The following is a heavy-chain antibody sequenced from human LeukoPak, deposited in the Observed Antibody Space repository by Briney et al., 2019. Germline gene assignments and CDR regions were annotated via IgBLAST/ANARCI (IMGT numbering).Heavy chain of an antibody. CDR1: GGSISSYY. D-gene: IGHD5-18*01. V-gene: IGHV4-59*01. Sequence: SETLSLTCTVSGGSISSYYWSWIRQPPGKGLEWIGYIYYSGSTNYNPSLKSRVTISVDTSKNQFSLKLSSVTAADTAVYCCARVPTAMVPYFDYWGQGTLVTVSS. J-gene: IGHJ4*02. CDR3: ARVPTAMVPYFDY. CDR2: IYYSGST.